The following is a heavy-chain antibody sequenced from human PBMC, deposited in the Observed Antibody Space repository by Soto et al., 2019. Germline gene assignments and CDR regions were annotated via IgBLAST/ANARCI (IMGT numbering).Heavy chain of an antibody. V-gene: IGHV3-74*01. CDR3: ARGGYYYDSSGFRHGMDV. CDR1: GFPFSSYW. D-gene: IGHD3-22*01. Sequence: GGSLRLSCAASGFPFSSYWMHWVRQAPGKGLVWVSRINSDGSSTSYADSVKGRFTISRDNAKNTLYLQMNSLRAEDTAVYYCARGGYYYDSSGFRHGMDVWGQGTTVTGSS. CDR2: INSDGSST. J-gene: IGHJ6*02.